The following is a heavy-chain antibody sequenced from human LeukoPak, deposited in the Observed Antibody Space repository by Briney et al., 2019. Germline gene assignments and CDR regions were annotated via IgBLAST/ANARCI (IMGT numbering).Heavy chain of an antibody. CDR3: ARGQGTVTTH. CDR2: LYTSGAT. V-gene: IGHV4-4*07. CDR1: GGSISNYY. D-gene: IGHD4-17*01. J-gene: IGHJ4*02. Sequence: SETLSLTCTVSGGSISNYYWNWIRQPAGKGLEWIGRLYTSGATDYNPSLKSRVTISGDTSKNQFSLKLNSVTAADTAVYYCARGQGTVTTHWGQGTLVTVSS.